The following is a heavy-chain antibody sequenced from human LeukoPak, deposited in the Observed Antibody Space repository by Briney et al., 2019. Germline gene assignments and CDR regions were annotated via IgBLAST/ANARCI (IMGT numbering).Heavy chain of an antibody. Sequence: KSSETLSLTCTVSGGSISSGGYYWSWIRQHPGKGLEWIGYIYYSGSTYYNPSLKSRVTISVDTSKNQFSLKLSSMTAADTAVYYCARGVPAAMISWFDPWGQGTLVTVSS. CDR2: IYYSGST. V-gene: IGHV4-31*03. J-gene: IGHJ5*02. CDR3: ARGVPAAMISWFDP. CDR1: GGSISSGGYY. D-gene: IGHD2-2*01.